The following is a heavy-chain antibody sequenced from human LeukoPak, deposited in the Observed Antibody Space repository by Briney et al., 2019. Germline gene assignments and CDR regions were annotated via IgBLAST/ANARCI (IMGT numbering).Heavy chain of an antibody. Sequence: PGGSLRLSCAASGFSFSSHDMSWVRQAPGKGLEWVANIKKDGSEKYYVDAVKGRFTISRDNAKTSLYLQMNSLRAEDTAVYYCARDLSGIAGYTYGRGIDYWGQGTLVTVSS. CDR1: GFSFSSHD. V-gene: IGHV3-7*01. CDR3: ARDLSGIAGYTYGRGIDY. D-gene: IGHD5-18*01. CDR2: IKKDGSEK. J-gene: IGHJ4*02.